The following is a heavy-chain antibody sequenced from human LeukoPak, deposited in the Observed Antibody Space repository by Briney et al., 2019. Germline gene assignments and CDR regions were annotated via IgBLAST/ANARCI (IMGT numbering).Heavy chain of an antibody. J-gene: IGHJ4*02. V-gene: IGHV3-33*06. CDR2: IWYDGSNK. CDR3: AKAQVEGWLPYFDY. Sequence: GRSLRLSCAASGFTFSSYGMHWVRQAPGKGLEWVAVIWYDGSNKYYADSVKGRFTISRDNSKNTLYLQMNSLRAEDTAVYYCAKAQVEGWLPYFDYWGQGTLVTVSS. CDR1: GFTFSSYG. D-gene: IGHD5-12*01.